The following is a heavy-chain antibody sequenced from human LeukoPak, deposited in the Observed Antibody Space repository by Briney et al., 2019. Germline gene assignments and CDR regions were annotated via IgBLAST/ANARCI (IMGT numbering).Heavy chain of an antibody. J-gene: IGHJ4*02. CDR3: ATPSPERGEGGRITMVRGVIIGPFYFDY. CDR2: IKSKTDGGTT. D-gene: IGHD3-10*01. V-gene: IGHV3-15*01. CDR1: GFTFSNTW. Sequence: RPGGSLRLSCAASGFTFSNTWMSWVRQAPGKGLEWVGRIKSKTDGGTTDYAEPVKGRFTISRDNSKNTLYLQMNSLRAEDTAVYYCATPSPERGEGGRITMVRGVIIGPFYFDYWGQGTLVTVSS.